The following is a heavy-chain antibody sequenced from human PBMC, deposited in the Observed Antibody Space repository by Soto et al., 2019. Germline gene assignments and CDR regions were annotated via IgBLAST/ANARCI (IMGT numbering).Heavy chain of an antibody. V-gene: IGHV3-21*01. J-gene: IGHJ4*02. CDR2: ISSSSSYI. Sequence: GGSLRLSCAASGFTFSSYSMNWVRQAPGKGLEWVSSISSSSSYIYYADSVKGRFTISRYNAKNSLYLQMNSLRAEDTAVYYCAREAVCCSGGSCSAFGDYWGQGTLVTVSS. CDR1: GFTFSSYS. CDR3: AREAVCCSGGSCSAFGDY. D-gene: IGHD2-15*01.